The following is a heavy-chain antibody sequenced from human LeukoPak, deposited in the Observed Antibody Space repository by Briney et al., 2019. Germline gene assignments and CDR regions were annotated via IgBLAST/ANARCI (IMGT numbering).Heavy chain of an antibody. CDR2: IHPTGST. V-gene: IGHV4-34*01. Sequence: SETLSLTCTVYGGSLSGYYWSWIRQPPGKGLEWIGEIHPTGSTYFKASLESRVTMSVDTSKNHFSLKLTSVTAADTAVYYCARDLGRGSYVDYWGQGSLVTVSS. J-gene: IGHJ4*02. CDR3: ARDLGRGSYVDY. D-gene: IGHD3-16*01. CDR1: GGSLSGYY.